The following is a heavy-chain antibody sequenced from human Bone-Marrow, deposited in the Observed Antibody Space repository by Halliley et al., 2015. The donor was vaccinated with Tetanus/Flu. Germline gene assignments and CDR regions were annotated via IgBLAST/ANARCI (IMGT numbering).Heavy chain of an antibody. D-gene: IGHD1-26*01. CDR2: FSSDGDST. V-gene: IGHV3-64D*06. J-gene: IGHJ3*02. Sequence: EYVSAFSSDGDSTSYADSCKGRFTISRDNAKNTLYLQMSSLRAEVTAVYYCVAPSGSYAAFDTWGQGTMATFSS. CDR3: VAPSGSYAAFDT.